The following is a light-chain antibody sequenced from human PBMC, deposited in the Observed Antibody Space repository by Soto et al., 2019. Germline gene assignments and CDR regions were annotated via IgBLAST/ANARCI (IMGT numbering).Light chain of an antibody. CDR1: QSVGSNY. CDR3: HQYASSPLT. V-gene: IGKV3-20*01. CDR2: DAS. J-gene: IGKJ5*01. Sequence: EIVWTQSPGTLSLSPGERATLSCRASQSVGSNYLAWYQQTPGQAPRLLIHDASTRATGIPDRFSGSGSGTDFTLKLSRLESEDSAVYYCHQYASSPLTFGQGTRLEIK.